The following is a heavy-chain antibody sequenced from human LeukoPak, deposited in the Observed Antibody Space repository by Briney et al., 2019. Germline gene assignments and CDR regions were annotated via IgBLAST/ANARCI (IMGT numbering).Heavy chain of an antibody. CDR2: ISHDGSSK. CDR1: GFTFSTYA. V-gene: IGHV3-30*04. D-gene: IGHD2-2*01. Sequence: PGGSLRLSCAASGFTFSTYAMHWVRQAPGKGLEWVAVISHDGSSKYYADSVKGRFTISRDNSKNTLYVQMNSLRVEDTAVYFCARGNGALGPVSPAMPPYYYSAMDVWGQGTTVTVSS. J-gene: IGHJ6*02. CDR3: ARGNGALGPVSPAMPPYYYSAMDV.